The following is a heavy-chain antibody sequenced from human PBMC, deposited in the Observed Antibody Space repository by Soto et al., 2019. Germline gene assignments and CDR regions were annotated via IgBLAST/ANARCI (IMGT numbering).Heavy chain of an antibody. V-gene: IGHV5-51*01. Sequence: PGESLKISCKGSGYSFTSYWIGWVRQMPGKGLECMGIIYPGDSDTRYSPSFQGQVTISADKSISTAYLQWSSLKASDTAMYYCASQKLGRYSSSWYKSDYYYGMDVWGQGTTVTVSS. CDR2: IYPGDSDT. J-gene: IGHJ6*02. CDR1: GYSFTSYW. D-gene: IGHD6-13*01. CDR3: ASQKLGRYSSSWYKSDYYYGMDV.